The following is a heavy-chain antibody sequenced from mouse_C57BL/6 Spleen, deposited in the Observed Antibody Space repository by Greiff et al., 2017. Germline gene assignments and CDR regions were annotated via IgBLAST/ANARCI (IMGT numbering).Heavy chain of an antibody. J-gene: IGHJ4*01. D-gene: IGHD2-4*01. CDR2: IHPNSGST. Sequence: QVQLQQPGAELVKPGASVKLSCKASGYTFTSYWMHWVKQRPGQGLEWIGMIHPNSGSTNYNEKFKSKATLTVDKSSSTAYMQLSSLTSEYSAVYYCTRSPYDYDYAMDDWGQGTSVTVSS. CDR3: TRSPYDYDYAMDD. V-gene: IGHV1-64*01. CDR1: GYTFTSYW.